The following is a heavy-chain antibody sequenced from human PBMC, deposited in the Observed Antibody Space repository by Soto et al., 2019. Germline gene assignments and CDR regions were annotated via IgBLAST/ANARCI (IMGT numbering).Heavy chain of an antibody. V-gene: IGHV3-33*01. J-gene: IGHJ6*02. CDR1: GFTFSSYG. CDR3: ARAKYYYDNSGSGYGLEV. CDR2: IWYDGSKK. Sequence: GGSLRLSCGALGFTFSSYGMHWVRRAPGKGLEWVAVIWYDGSKKYYADSVKGRFTISRDNSKNTLDLQMNSLRAEDMAVYYCARAKYYYDNSGSGYGLEVWGQGTTVTVSS. D-gene: IGHD3-22*01.